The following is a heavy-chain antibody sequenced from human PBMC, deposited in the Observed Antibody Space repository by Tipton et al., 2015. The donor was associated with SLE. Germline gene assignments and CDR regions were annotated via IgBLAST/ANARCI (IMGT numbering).Heavy chain of an antibody. CDR1: GGSIRDNNYF. D-gene: IGHD2-21*01. CDR2: IFHTGSA. Sequence: LRLSCTVSGGSIRDNNYFWSWVRQLPGKGLEWIGYIFHTGSAYYNPSLKSRLTLLIDTSKNQFSLSLNSVTAADTAVYYCAREVIAVSDSDAFDIWGQGTVITVSS. V-gene: IGHV4-31*02. J-gene: IGHJ3*02. CDR3: AREVIAVSDSDAFDI.